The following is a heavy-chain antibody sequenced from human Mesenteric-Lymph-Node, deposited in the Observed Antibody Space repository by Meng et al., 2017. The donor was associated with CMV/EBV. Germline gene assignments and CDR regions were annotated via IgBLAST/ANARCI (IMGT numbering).Heavy chain of an antibody. CDR1: GFTFDTYA. CDR2: VSGSGGST. D-gene: IGHD2-15*01. V-gene: IGHV3-23*01. Sequence: GGSLRLSCAASGFTFDTYAMSWVRQAPGKGLEWVSGVSGSGGSTQYADSVKGRFTISRDNSKNTLYLQMNSLRAEDTAVYYCAKWTICTGGRCYGDFDYWGQGTLVTVSS. J-gene: IGHJ4*02. CDR3: AKWTICTGGRCYGDFDY.